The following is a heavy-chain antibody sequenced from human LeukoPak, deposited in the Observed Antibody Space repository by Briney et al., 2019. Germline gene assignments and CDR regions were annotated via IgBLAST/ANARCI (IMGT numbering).Heavy chain of an antibody. V-gene: IGHV1-2*06. CDR2: INPNNGGT. CDR3: AGEDNSSGYRPFDI. CDR1: GYTFTGYY. Sequence: ASVKVSCKASGYTFTGYYIHWVRQAPGQGLEWMGRINPNNGGTNYAQKFQGRVSMTRDMSMSTAYMELSRLRSVDTAVYYCAGEDNSSGYRPFDIWGQGTMVTVPS. J-gene: IGHJ3*02. D-gene: IGHD3-22*01.